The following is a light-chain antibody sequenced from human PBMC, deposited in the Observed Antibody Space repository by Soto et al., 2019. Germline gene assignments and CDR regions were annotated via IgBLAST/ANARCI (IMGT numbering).Light chain of an antibody. CDR1: SSNIGAGYD. CDR3: QSYDNDLSGGV. V-gene: IGLV1-40*01. Sequence: QSVLTQPPSVSGAPGQRVTISCTGSSSNIGAGYDVHWYQQLPGRAPKLLIYGSSNRPSGVPDRISGSKSGTSASLAITGLQAEEEADYYCQSYDNDLSGGVFGGGTKVTVL. CDR2: GSS. J-gene: IGLJ3*02.